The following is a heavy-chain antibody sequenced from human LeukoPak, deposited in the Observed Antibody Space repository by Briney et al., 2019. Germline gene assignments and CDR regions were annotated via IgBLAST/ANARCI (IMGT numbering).Heavy chain of an antibody. CDR2: INHSGTT. D-gene: IGHD6-13*01. CDR3: AREIRGIAAAGGGFDP. V-gene: IGHV4-34*01. CDR1: GESFSGYF. Sequence: SETLSLTCAVYGESFSGYFWSWIRQPPGKGLEWVGEINHSGTTNYNPSLKSRVTISVDTSKNQFSLKLSSVTAADTAVYYCAREIRGIAAAGGGFDPWGQGTLVTASS. J-gene: IGHJ5*02.